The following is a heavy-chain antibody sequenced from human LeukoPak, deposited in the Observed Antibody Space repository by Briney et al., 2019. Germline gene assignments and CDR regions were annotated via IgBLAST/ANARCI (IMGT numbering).Heavy chain of an antibody. V-gene: IGHV3-30*03. CDR2: LSRDGSDK. D-gene: IGHD2-21*02. J-gene: IGHJ6*02. CDR3: ATATGGDAGGDYYYYYGMDV. CDR1: GFTFSTYG. Sequence: HPGGSLRLSCAASGFTFSTYGMHWVRQAPGKGLEWVAILSRDGSDKYYADSVKGRFTISRDKSKNTLYLQMNSLRAEDTAVYYCATATGGDAGGDYYYYYGMDVWGQGTTVTVSS.